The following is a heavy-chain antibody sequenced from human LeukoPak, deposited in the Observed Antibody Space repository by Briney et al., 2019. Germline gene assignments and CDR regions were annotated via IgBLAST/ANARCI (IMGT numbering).Heavy chain of an antibody. D-gene: IGHD1-26*01. CDR2: INPNSGNT. Sequence: ASVKVSCKASGYTFTGYYMHWVRQAPGQGLEWMGWINPNSGNTGYAQKFQGRVTMTRNTSISTAYMELSSLRSEDTAVYYCARPGIVGATYYFDYWGQGTLVTVSS. CDR1: GYTFTGYY. CDR3: ARPGIVGATYYFDY. J-gene: IGHJ4*02. V-gene: IGHV1-8*02.